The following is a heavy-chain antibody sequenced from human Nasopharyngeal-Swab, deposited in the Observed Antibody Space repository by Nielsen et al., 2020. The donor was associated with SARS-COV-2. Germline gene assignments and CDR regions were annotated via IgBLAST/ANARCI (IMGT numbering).Heavy chain of an antibody. CDR3: AREAYYYGSGTYDS. J-gene: IGHJ4*02. D-gene: IGHD3-10*01. V-gene: IGHV4-59*01. CDR2: LYYSGIT. Sequence: WIRQPPGKGLEWIGYLYYSGITNYNPPLMSRVTKSIDKSKNQFSLNLSSVNAADTAVYFCAREAYYYGSGTYDSWGQGTRVTVSS.